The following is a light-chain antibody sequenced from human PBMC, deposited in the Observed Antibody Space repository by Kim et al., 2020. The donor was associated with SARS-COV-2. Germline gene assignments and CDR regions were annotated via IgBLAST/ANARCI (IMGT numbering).Light chain of an antibody. CDR1: QSVDNTY. Sequence: EIVLTQSPDTLSLLPGERATLSCWASQSVDNTYIAWYQQRPGQAPKLLIYGASNRASGVPDRFRGGGSGSDFILTISSLEPEDFAVYYCQQYVQPPWTFGRGTKVDIK. CDR3: QQYVQPPWT. V-gene: IGKV3-20*01. CDR2: GAS. J-gene: IGKJ1*01.